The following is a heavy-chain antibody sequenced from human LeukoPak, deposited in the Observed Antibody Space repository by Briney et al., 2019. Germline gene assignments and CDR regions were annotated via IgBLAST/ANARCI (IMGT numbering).Heavy chain of an antibody. Sequence: GGSLRLSCAASGFTFSSYAMHWVRQAPGKGLEWVAVISYDGSNKYYADSVKGRFTISRDNSKNTLYLQMNSLRAEDTAVYYCARDLVDYDSSGPDAFDIWGQGTKVTVSS. CDR1: GFTFSSYA. CDR3: ARDLVDYDSSGPDAFDI. CDR2: ISYDGSNK. V-gene: IGHV3-30*04. J-gene: IGHJ3*02. D-gene: IGHD3-22*01.